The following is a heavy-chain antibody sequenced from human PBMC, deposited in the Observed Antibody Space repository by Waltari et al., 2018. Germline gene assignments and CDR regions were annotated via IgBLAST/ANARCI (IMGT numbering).Heavy chain of an antibody. D-gene: IGHD5-12*01. V-gene: IGHV4-59*01. CDR3: ARAHLQVVTTRDDYYIYYMDV. CDR1: GGSISNSY. CDR2: IYYSGTG. Sequence: QVQLQESGPGLVKPSETLSLTCSVSGGSISNSYWTWIRQSPGKGLEWIGDIYYSGTGNFNPSLHNRVAISADTSKNQFSLKLSSVIAADTAVYYCARAHLQVVTTRDDYYIYYMDVWGKGTTVTVSS. J-gene: IGHJ6*03.